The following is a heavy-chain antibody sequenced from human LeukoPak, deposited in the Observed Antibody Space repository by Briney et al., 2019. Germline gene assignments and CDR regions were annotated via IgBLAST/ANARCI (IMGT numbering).Heavy chain of an antibody. J-gene: IGHJ4*02. D-gene: IGHD4-17*01. V-gene: IGHV4-59*01. CDR1: GGSISGSY. CDR2: MYNSGST. CDR3: ARGIESYGDYGY. Sequence: KPSETLSLTWTVSGGSISGSYWSWLRQPPGKGLEWIAYMYNSGSTNYNPSLKSRVTISIDTSKNQFSLKLSSLTAADTAIYYCARGIESYGDYGYWGQGILVTVSS.